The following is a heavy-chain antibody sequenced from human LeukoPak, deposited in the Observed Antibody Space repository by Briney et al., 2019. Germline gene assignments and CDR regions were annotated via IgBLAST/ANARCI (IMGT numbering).Heavy chain of an antibody. CDR2: INSDGTSS. V-gene: IGHV3-74*01. D-gene: IGHD3-10*01. J-gene: IGHJ4*02. CDR3: AREYGSGSYDY. CDR1: GFTFSSYW. Sequence: PGGSLRLSCAASGFTFSSYWMHWVRQAPGKGLVWVTRINSDGTSSSYADSVKGRFTISRDNVKKTLYLQMNSLRAEDTAVYYCAREYGSGSYDYWDQGTLVTVSS.